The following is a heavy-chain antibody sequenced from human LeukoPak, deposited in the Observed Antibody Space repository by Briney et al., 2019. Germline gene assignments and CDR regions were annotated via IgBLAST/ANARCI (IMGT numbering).Heavy chain of an antibody. Sequence: PSETLSLTCTVFGGSISSSSYYWGWIRQPPGKGLEWIGSIYYSGSTYYNPSLKSQVTISVDTSKNQFSLKLSSVTAADTAVYYCARESIVVVPAATYNWFDPWGQGTLVTVSS. CDR2: IYYSGST. J-gene: IGHJ5*02. CDR3: ARESIVVVPAATYNWFDP. D-gene: IGHD2-2*01. V-gene: IGHV4-39*07. CDR1: GGSISSSSYY.